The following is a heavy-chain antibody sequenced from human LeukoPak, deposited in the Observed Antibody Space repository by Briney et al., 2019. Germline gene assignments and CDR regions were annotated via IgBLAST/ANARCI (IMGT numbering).Heavy chain of an antibody. CDR3: ARDGYFDWLPLIDY. D-gene: IGHD3-9*01. Sequence: PSETLSLTCTVSGGSISSGGYYWSWIRQPPGKGLEWIGYIYHSGSTYYNPSLKSRVTISVDRSKNQFSLKLSSVTAADTAVYYCARDGYFDWLPLIDYWGQGTLVTVSS. V-gene: IGHV4-30-2*01. CDR2: IYHSGST. CDR1: GGSISSGGYY. J-gene: IGHJ4*02.